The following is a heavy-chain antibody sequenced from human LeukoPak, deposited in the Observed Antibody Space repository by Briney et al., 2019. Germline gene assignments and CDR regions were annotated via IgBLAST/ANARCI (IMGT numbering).Heavy chain of an antibody. CDR1: GGSISSYY. CDR2: IYYSGST. V-gene: IGHV4-59*01. CDR3: ARDYYYDSSGYYAFDI. Sequence: PSETLSLTCTVSGGSISSYYWSWIRQPPGKGLEWIGYIYYSGSTNYNPSLKSRVTISVDTSKNQFSLKLSSVTAADTAVYYCARDYYYDSSGYYAFDIWGQGTMVTVSS. D-gene: IGHD3-22*01. J-gene: IGHJ3*02.